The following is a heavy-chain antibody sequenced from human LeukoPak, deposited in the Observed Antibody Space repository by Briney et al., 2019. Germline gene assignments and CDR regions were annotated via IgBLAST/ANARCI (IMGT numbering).Heavy chain of an antibody. V-gene: IGHV4-59*01. CDR2: VYYRGTT. Sequence: PSETLSLTCTVSGGSISSCYWSWIRQPPGKGLEWIGYVYYRGTTNYNPSLKSRVTISVDTSRNQFSLDLRSVTAADPAVYYCARDMDYGGNSIWYFDLWGRGALVTVSS. J-gene: IGHJ2*01. D-gene: IGHD4-23*01. CDR1: GGSISSCY. CDR3: ARDMDYGGNSIWYFDL.